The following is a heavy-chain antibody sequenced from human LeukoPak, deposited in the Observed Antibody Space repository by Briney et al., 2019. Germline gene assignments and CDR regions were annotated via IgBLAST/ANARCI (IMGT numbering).Heavy chain of an antibody. V-gene: IGHV3-74*01. J-gene: IGHJ4*02. CDR3: SRMRGYGDFDY. Sequence: GGSLRLSCAASGFTFSSYWMHWVRQAPGKGLVWVSRINSDGSSTSYADSVKGRFTISRDNAKNTLYLQMNSLRAEDTAVYYCSRMRGYGDFDYWGQGTLVTVSS. D-gene: IGHD5-12*01. CDR2: INSDGSST. CDR1: GFTFSSYW.